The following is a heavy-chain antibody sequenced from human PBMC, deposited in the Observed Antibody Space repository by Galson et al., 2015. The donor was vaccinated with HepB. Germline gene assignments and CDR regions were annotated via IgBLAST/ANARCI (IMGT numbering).Heavy chain of an antibody. CDR3: ARKMDYSSGWYKPPEIDY. J-gene: IGHJ4*02. D-gene: IGHD6-19*01. Sequence: SLRLSCAASGFTFSSYAMHWVRRAPGKGLEWVAVISYDGSNKYYADSVKGRFTISRDNSKNTLYLQMNSLRAEDTAVYYCARKMDYSSGWYKPPEIDYWGQGTLVTVSS. V-gene: IGHV3-30*04. CDR1: GFTFSSYA. CDR2: ISYDGSNK.